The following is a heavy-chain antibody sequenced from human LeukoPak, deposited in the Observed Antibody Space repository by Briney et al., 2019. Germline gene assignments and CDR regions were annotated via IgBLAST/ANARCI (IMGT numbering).Heavy chain of an antibody. CDR3: ARVGSGWSMDS. V-gene: IGHV3-74*01. CDR1: GFTFSSYW. CDR2: ISSDGSST. Sequence: GGSLRLSCAASGFTFSSYWMHWVRQAPGKGLVWVSRISSDGSSTSYADSVKGRFTISRDNAKNTLYLQMNSLRAEDTAVYYCARVGSGWSMDSWGQGTLVSVSS. D-gene: IGHD6-19*01. J-gene: IGHJ4*02.